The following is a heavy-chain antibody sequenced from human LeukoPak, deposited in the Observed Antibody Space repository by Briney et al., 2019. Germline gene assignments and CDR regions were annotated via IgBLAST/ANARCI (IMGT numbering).Heavy chain of an antibody. CDR2: IYYSGST. CDR1: GGSISSYY. CDR3: ARGIAVAPQFDY. J-gene: IGHJ4*02. D-gene: IGHD6-19*01. V-gene: IGHV4-59*01. Sequence: SETLSLTCTVSGGSISSYYWSWIRQPPGKGLEWIGYIYYSGSTNYNPSLKSRVTISVDTSKNQFSLKLSSVTAADTAVYYCARGIAVAPQFDYRGQGTLVTVSS.